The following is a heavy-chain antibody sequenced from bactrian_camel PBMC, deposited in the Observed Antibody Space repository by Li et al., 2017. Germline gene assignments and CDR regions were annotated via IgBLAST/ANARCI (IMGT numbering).Heavy chain of an antibody. CDR2: IYGPSGES. V-gene: IGHV3S1*01. CDR3: AADHSWHRCPPRGYEYTF. J-gene: IGHJ4*01. Sequence: HVQLVESGGGSVQVGGSLRLSCEASGYTSTRDFMGWHRQAPGRRREGVAAIYGPSGESYYADSVKGRFTISQDSGANTLFLQMNSLRSEDTSTYYCAADHSWHRCPPRGYEYTFWGQGTQVTVS. CDR1: GYTSTRDF. D-gene: IGHD1*01.